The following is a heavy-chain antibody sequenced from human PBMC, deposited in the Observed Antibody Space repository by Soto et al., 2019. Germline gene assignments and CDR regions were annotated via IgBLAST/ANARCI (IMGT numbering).Heavy chain of an antibody. CDR2: ISSSSYT. CDR1: GFTFSDYY. V-gene: IGHV3-11*06. D-gene: IGHD3-22*01. CDR3: ARDQHYYYDSSGFGSDAFDI. J-gene: IGHJ3*02. Sequence: GGSLRLSCAASGFTFSDYYMSWIRQAPGKGLEWVSYISSSSYTNYADSVKGRFTISRDNAKNSLYLQMNSLRAEDTAVYYCARDQHYYYDSSGFGSDAFDIWGQGTMVTVSS.